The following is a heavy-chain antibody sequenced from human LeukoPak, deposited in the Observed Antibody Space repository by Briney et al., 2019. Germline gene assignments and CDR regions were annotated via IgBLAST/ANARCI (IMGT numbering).Heavy chain of an antibody. CDR3: ARSGSEQNYYCYGMDV. D-gene: IGHD3-10*01. J-gene: IGHJ6*02. CDR1: GFTFSSCG. V-gene: IGHV3-33*01. Sequence: PGGSLRLSCAASGFTFSSCGMHWVRQAPGKGLEWVAVIWYDGSNKYYADSVKGRFTISRDNSKNRLYLQMNSLRAEDTAVYYCARSGSEQNYYCYGMDVWGQGTTVTVSS. CDR2: IWYDGSNK.